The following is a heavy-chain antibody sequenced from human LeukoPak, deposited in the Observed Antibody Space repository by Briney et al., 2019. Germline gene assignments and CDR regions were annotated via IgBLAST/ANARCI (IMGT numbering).Heavy chain of an antibody. J-gene: IGHJ1*01. CDR3: AGSRLSAEYFQF. CDR1: GFTVSGNY. V-gene: IGHV3-66*01. CDR2: IYSGRNT. Sequence: GGSQRLSCEASGFTVSGNYMNWIRQAPGKGLEWVSVIYSGRNTYYADSVKGRFSISRDNSKNTLHLQMNSLRVEDTAVYYCAGSRLSAEYFQFWGQGTLVAVSS.